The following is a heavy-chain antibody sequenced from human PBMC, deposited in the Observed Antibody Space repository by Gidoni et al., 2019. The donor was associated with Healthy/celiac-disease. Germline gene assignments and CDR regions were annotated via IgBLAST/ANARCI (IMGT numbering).Heavy chain of an antibody. CDR1: GFTFRSYA. D-gene: IGHD6-13*01. CDR3: AKGKGQLVLS. Sequence: EVQLLESGGGLVQPGGSLLLSCAASGFTFRSYAMSWVRQAPGKGLEWVSAISGSGGSTYYGDSVKGRFTISRDNSKNTLYLQMNSLRAEDTAVYYCAKGKGQLVLSWGQGTLVTVSS. CDR2: ISGSGGST. J-gene: IGHJ4*02. V-gene: IGHV3-23*01.